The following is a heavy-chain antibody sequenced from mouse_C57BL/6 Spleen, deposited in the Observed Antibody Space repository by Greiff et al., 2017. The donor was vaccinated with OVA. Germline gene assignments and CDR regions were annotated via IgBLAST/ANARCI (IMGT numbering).Heavy chain of an antibody. CDR3: ARRSTEFAY. J-gene: IGHJ3*01. Sequence: VKLMESGAELARPGASVKLSCKASGYTFTSYGISWVKQRTGQGLEWIGEIYPRSGNTYYNEKFKGKATLTADKSSSTAYMELRSLTSEDSAVYFCARRSTEFAYWGQGTLVTVSA. CDR2: IYPRSGNT. CDR1: GYTFTSYG. V-gene: IGHV1-81*01. D-gene: IGHD1-1*01.